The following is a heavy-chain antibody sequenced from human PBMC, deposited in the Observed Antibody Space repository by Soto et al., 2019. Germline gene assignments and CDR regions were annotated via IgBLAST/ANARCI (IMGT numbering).Heavy chain of an antibody. V-gene: IGHV4-59*01. CDR1: GGSISSYY. CDR3: ARDPGQVAAAAGSYYYYYMDV. J-gene: IGHJ6*03. CDR2: IYYSGST. Sequence: SETLSLTCTVSGGSISSYYWSWIRQPPGKGLEWIGYIYYSGSTNYNPSLKSRVTISVDTSKNQFSLKLSSVTAADTAVYYCARDPGQVAAAAGSYYYYYMDVWGKGTTVTVSS. D-gene: IGHD6-13*01.